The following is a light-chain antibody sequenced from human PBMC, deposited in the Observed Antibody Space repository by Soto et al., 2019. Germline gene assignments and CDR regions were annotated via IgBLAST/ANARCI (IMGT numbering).Light chain of an antibody. CDR2: DAS. CDR3: QQLNSYPV. J-gene: IGKJ3*01. CDR1: QGISSY. V-gene: IGKV1-9*01. Sequence: IQLTQSPSSLSASVGDRVTITCRASQGISSYLAWYQQKPGKAPKLLIYDASTLQSGVPSRFSGSGSGTDITLTISSLQPEDFATYYCQQLNSYPVFGPGTKVDIK.